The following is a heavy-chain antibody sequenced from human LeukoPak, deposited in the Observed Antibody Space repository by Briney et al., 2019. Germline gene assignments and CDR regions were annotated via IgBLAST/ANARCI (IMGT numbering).Heavy chain of an antibody. CDR3: ARDPHSGYVD. CDR2: ITGSSDTI. CDR1: GFTFSSYE. J-gene: IGHJ4*02. V-gene: IGHV3-48*02. D-gene: IGHD5-12*01. Sequence: GGSLRLSCAVSGFTFSSYEMNWIRQAPGKGLEWVSHITGSSDTIYYADSVKGRFTISRDNAENSLYLQMNNLRDEDTAVYYCARDPHSGYVDWGQGTLVTVSS.